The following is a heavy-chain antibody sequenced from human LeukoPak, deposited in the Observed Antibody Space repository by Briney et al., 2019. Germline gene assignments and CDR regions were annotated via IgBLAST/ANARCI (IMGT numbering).Heavy chain of an antibody. CDR1: GGSFSGYY. V-gene: IGHV4-34*01. Sequence: PSETLSLTCAVYGGSFSGYYWSWIRQPPGKGLEWIGEINHSGSTNYNPSLKSRVTISVDTSKNQFSLKLSSVTAADTAVYYCARSLSSTRSWFDPWGQGTLVTVSS. D-gene: IGHD2-2*01. J-gene: IGHJ5*02. CDR3: ARSLSSTRSWFDP. CDR2: INHSGST.